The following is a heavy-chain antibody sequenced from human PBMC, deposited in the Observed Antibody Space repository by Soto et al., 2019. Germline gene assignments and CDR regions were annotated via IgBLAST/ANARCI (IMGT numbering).Heavy chain of an antibody. CDR1: GYTFTSYA. CDR2: INAGNGNT. D-gene: IGHD6-19*01. V-gene: IGHV1-3*01. Sequence: ASVKVSCKASGYTFTSYAMHWVRQAPGQRLEWMGWINAGNGNTKYSQKFQGRVTITRDTSASTAYMELSSLRSEDTAVYYCARGLRSYSGWRRNWFDPWGQGTLVTVSS. J-gene: IGHJ5*02. CDR3: ARGLRSYSGWRRNWFDP.